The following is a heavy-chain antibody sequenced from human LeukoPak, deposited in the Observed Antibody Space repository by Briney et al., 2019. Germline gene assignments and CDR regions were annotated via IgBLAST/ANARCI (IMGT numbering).Heavy chain of an antibody. J-gene: IGHJ4*02. CDR1: GGSISSGGYY. D-gene: IGHD1-7*01. V-gene: IGHV4-31*03. CDR3: ARSETGTTVYFDY. Sequence: SETLSLTCSVSGGSISSGGYYWSWIRQHPGKGLEWIGYIYYTGSTYYNPSLKSRLTVSVGMSKNQFSLKLSSVTAADTAVYYCARSETGTTVYFDYWGQGTLATVSS. CDR2: IYYTGST.